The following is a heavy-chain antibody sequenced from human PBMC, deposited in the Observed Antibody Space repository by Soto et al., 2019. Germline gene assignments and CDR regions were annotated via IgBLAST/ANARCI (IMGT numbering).Heavy chain of an antibody. CDR2: IRGRADNYAS. Sequence: EVQLGESGGDLVQPGGSLKLSCAASGFIFSGTTIHWVRQASGEGLEWVGRIRGRADNYASGYAASVKGRFTISRDDSKKTAYRQMNRLKTEDTAVYFCTRAPDGNNADYWGQGTLVTVSS. CDR1: GFIFSGTT. J-gene: IGHJ4*02. CDR3: TRAPDGNNADY. D-gene: IGHD6-13*01. V-gene: IGHV3-73*01.